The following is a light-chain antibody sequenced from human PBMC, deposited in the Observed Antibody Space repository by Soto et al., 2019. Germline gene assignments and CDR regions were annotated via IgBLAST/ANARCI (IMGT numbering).Light chain of an antibody. Sequence: DIQMTQSPSTLSASVGDRVTITCRASQSISTWLAWYQQKPGKAPKLLIYDASTLKSGVPSRFSGSGSVTEFTLTISSLQPDDFATYYCQQYKSYPITFGQGTRLEI. J-gene: IGKJ5*01. CDR2: DAS. CDR1: QSISTW. CDR3: QQYKSYPIT. V-gene: IGKV1-5*01.